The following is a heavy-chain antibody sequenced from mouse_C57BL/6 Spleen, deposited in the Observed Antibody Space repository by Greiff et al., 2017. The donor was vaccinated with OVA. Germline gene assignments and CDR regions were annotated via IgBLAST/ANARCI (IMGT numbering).Heavy chain of an antibody. Sequence: DVKVEESGGGLVKPGGSLKLSCAASGFTFSSYAMSWVRQTPEKRLEWVATISDGGSYTYYPDNVKGRFTISRDNAKNNLYLQMSHLKSEDTAMYYCARDQTVGGAMDYWGQGTSVTVSS. J-gene: IGHJ4*01. CDR1: GFTFSSYA. CDR2: ISDGGSYT. D-gene: IGHD1-1*01. CDR3: ARDQTVGGAMDY. V-gene: IGHV5-4*01.